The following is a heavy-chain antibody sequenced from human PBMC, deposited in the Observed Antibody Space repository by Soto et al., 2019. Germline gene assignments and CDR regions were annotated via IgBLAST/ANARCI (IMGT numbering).Heavy chain of an antibody. D-gene: IGHD3-10*01. CDR2: IYYSGST. Sequence: PSGTLSLTCTVSVGFVRIYYWSWFRQPPGKGLVWIGYIYYSGSTNYNPSLKSRVTISVDTSKNTVDLQMNSLRAEDTAVYYCAKVGPYDSGSYMFRYNWFGPWGPGTLVTVSS. CDR3: AKVGPYDSGSYMFRYNWFGP. J-gene: IGHJ5*02. V-gene: IGHV4-59*02. CDR1: VGFVRIYY.